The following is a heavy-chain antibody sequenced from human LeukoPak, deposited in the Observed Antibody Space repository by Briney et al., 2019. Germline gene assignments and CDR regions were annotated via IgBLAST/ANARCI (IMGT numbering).Heavy chain of an antibody. J-gene: IGHJ6*02. CDR2: IDWDDDK. Sequence: RESGPALVKPTQTLTLTCTFSGFSLSTSGMCVSWIRQPPGKALEWLARIDWDDDKYYSTSLKTRLTISKGTSKNQVVLTMTNMDPVDTATYYCARGVVVTAIQPSLNYYGMDVWGQGTTVTVSS. D-gene: IGHD2-21*02. V-gene: IGHV2-70*11. CDR1: GFSLSTSGMC. CDR3: ARGVVVTAIQPSLNYYGMDV.